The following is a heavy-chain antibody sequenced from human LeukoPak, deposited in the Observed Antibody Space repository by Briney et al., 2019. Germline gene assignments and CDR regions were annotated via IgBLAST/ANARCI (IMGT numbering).Heavy chain of an antibody. CDR1: GFTFDDYA. V-gene: IGHV3-9*01. CDR2: ISWNNGSI. D-gene: IGHD5-18*01. J-gene: IGHJ6*02. CDR3: AKGVYRVDTAMYYYYGMDV. Sequence: GGSLRLSCAASGFTFDDYAMHWVRQAPGKGLEWVSGISWNNGSIGYAGSVKGRFTISRDNAENSLYLQMNSLRAEDTALYYCAKGVYRVDTAMYYYYGMDVWGQGTTVTVSS.